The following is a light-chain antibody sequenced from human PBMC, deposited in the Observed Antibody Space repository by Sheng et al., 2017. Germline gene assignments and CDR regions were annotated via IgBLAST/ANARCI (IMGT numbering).Light chain of an antibody. Sequence: DIQMTQSPATLSASVGDRVIITCRASQSFSNYLAWYQQKPGKAPKLLIYKASNLESGVPSRFSGSGSGTEFTLTISSLQPDDFATYYCQQYNDYPPEFGQGTKVEIK. J-gene: IGKJ1*01. CDR1: QSFSNY. CDR3: QQYNDYPPE. CDR2: KAS. V-gene: IGKV1-5*03.